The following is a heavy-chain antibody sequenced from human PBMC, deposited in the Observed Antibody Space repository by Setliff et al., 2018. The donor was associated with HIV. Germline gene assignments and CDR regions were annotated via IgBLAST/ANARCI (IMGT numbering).Heavy chain of an antibody. Sequence: GSLRLSCAASGLTFGDFWMGWVRQAPGKGLEWVANIKKDGSEERYVDSVRGRFTVSRDNAKMSLYLQMNSLRAEDTAVYYCTRTYCSSTSCYDDCWGQGALVTAPQ. CDR3: TRTYCSSTSCYDDC. D-gene: IGHD2-2*01. CDR2: IKKDGSEE. J-gene: IGHJ4*02. V-gene: IGHV3-7*01. CDR1: GLTFGDFW.